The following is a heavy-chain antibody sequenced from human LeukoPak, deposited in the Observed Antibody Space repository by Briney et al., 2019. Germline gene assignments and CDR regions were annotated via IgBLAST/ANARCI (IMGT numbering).Heavy chain of an antibody. V-gene: IGHV3-23*01. Sequence: PGGSPRLSCAASGFTFSSYDMSWVRQAPGRGLEWVSTMGGSTGRTYYADSVKGRFTISRDSPKNTLYLQMNSLRAEDTAIYYCARDRDYDIFTGYYFNYGMDVWGQGTTVTVSS. CDR2: MGGSTGRT. J-gene: IGHJ6*02. D-gene: IGHD3-9*01. CDR1: GFTFSSYD. CDR3: ARDRDYDIFTGYYFNYGMDV.